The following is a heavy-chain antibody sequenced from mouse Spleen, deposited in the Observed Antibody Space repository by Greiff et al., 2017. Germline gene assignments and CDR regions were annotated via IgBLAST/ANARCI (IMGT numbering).Heavy chain of an antibody. V-gene: IGHV1-64*01. Sequence: QVQLQQPGAELVKPGASVKLSCKASGYTFTSYWMHWVKQRPGQGLEWIGMIHPNSGSTNYNEKFKSKATLTVDKSSSTAYMQLSGLTSEDSAVYYCARRELGRLYYFDYWGQGTTLTVSS. J-gene: IGHJ2*01. D-gene: IGHD4-1*01. CDR1: GYTFTSYW. CDR3: ARRELGRLYYFDY. CDR2: IHPNSGST.